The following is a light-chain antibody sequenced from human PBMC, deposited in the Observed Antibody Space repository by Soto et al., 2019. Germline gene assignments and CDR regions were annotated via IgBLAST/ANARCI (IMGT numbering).Light chain of an antibody. Sequence: PGDRVTLSCRASQCVSSSYLTWYQQKPGQAPRLLIYGASTRATSIPARFSGSGSGTDFTLTISSLQPEDFAVYYCQQDYTRFPFGPGTKVDI. J-gene: IGKJ3*01. CDR2: GAS. CDR1: QCVSSSY. V-gene: IGKV3D-7*01. CDR3: QQDYTRFP.